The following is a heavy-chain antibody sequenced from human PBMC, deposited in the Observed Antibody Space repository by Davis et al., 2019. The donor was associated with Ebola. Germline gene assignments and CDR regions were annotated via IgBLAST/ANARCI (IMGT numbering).Heavy chain of an antibody. CDR2: ITTGSNAI. V-gene: IGHV3-48*02. CDR1: GFTFSDFS. CDR3: VRDYIFAFDL. J-gene: IGHJ5*02. Sequence: PGGSLRLSCAASGFTFSDFSMNWVRQAPGEALEWISYITTGSNAIHYADSVKGRFTVSRDNVKNSLFLQMNSLRDEDSAAYYCVRDYIFAFDLWGQGARVIVSS.